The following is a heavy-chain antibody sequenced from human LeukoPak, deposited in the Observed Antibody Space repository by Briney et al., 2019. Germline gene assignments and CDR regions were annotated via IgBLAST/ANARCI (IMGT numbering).Heavy chain of an antibody. CDR2: IYPADSDT. CDR3: APSRYVTDGVYYTQDDS. J-gene: IGHJ5*01. Sequence: GESLKISCTGSGYFFINYWIAWVRQRPGKGLEWMGIIYPADSDTRYSPSFQGQVSISADKSIRSAYLQWSSLKASDTAMYYCAPSRYVTDGVYYTQDDSWGQGTLVTVPS. V-gene: IGHV5-51*01. CDR1: GYFFINYW. D-gene: IGHD2-8*01.